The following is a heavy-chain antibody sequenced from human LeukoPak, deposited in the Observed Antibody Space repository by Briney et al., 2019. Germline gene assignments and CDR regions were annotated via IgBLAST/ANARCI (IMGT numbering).Heavy chain of an antibody. Sequence: GGSLRLSCAASGFTFSSYAMSWVRQAPGKGLEWVSAISGSGGSTYYADSVKGRFTISRDNSKNTLYLQMNSLRAEDTAVYYYAKTHQPYYYDSSGPSTGSYFDYWGQGTLVTVSS. CDR2: ISGSGGST. CDR1: GFTFSSYA. V-gene: IGHV3-23*01. D-gene: IGHD3-22*01. J-gene: IGHJ4*02. CDR3: AKTHQPYYYDSSGPSTGSYFDY.